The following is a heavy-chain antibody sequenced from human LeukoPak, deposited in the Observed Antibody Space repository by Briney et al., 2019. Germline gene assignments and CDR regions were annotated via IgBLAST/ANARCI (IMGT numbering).Heavy chain of an antibody. CDR3: AKDLAGCSGGSCYSLDY. V-gene: IGHV4-34*01. J-gene: IGHJ4*02. CDR2: INHSGST. D-gene: IGHD2-15*01. Sequence: PSETLSLTCAVYGGSFSGYYWSWIRQPPGKGLEWIGEINHSGSTNYNPSLKSRVTISVDTSKNQFSLKLSSVTAADTAVYYCAKDLAGCSGGSCYSLDYWGQGTLVTVSS. CDR1: GGSFSGYY.